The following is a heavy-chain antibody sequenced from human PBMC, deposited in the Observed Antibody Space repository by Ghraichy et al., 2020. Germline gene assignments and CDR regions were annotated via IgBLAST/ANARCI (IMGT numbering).Heavy chain of an antibody. V-gene: IGHV4-59*01. CDR1: GTSSSHYY. Sequence: SQTLSLTCTVSGTSSSHYYWSWIRQPPGKGLEWIGYMYYNGNTNYNPSLKSRVTISLDMSKNQFSLKLSSMTAADTAVYYCARMRALFGVASDFDYWGHGTLVTVSS. J-gene: IGHJ4*01. CDR3: ARMRALFGVASDFDY. D-gene: IGHD3-3*01. CDR2: MYYNGNT.